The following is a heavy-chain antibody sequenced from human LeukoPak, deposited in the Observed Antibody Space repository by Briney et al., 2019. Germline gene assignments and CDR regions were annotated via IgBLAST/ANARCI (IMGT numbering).Heavy chain of an antibody. Sequence: GGSLRLSCAASGFTFSGYGMHWVRQAPGKGLEWVAVISYDGINKYYADSVKGRFTISRDNSKNTLYLQMNSLRTEDTAVYYCARDPLDSSGLMNWFDPWGQGTLVTVSS. CDR1: GFTFSGYG. CDR3: ARDPLDSSGLMNWFDP. D-gene: IGHD3-22*01. V-gene: IGHV3-30*19. CDR2: ISYDGINK. J-gene: IGHJ5*02.